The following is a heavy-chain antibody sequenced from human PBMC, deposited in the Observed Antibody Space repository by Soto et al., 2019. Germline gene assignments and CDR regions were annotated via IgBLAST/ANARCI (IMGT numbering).Heavy chain of an antibody. Sequence: GSLRLSCAASGFKFSAYSMNWVRQAPGKGLEWVSYISSRTNTIYYADSVQGRFTISRDDAKNSLYLQMDSLRAEDTAVYYCARDRRIAAAADFYFDSWGQGTLVTVSS. D-gene: IGHD6-13*01. CDR1: GFKFSAYS. V-gene: IGHV3-48*01. CDR2: ISSRTNTI. CDR3: ARDRRIAAAADFYFDS. J-gene: IGHJ4*02.